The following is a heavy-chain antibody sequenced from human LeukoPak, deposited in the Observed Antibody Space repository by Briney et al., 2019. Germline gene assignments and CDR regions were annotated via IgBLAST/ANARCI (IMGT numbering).Heavy chain of an antibody. J-gene: IGHJ6*02. Sequence: PSETLSLTCTVSGGSISSGGYYWSWIRQHPGKGLEWIGYIYYSGSTYYNPSLKSRVTISVDTSKNQFSLKLSSVTAADTAVYYCARVAAAGTFDYYYGMDVWGQGTTVTVSS. D-gene: IGHD6-13*01. CDR1: GGSISSGGYY. CDR3: ARVAAAGTFDYYYGMDV. CDR2: IYYSGST. V-gene: IGHV4-31*03.